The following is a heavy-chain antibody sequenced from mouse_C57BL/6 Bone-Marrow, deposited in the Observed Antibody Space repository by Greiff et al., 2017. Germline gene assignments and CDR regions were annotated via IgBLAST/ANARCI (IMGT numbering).Heavy chain of an antibody. V-gene: IGHV1-81*01. Sequence: QVQLQQSGAELARPGASVKLSCKASGYTFTSYGISWVKQRTGQGLEWIGEIYPRGGNTYYNEKFKGKATLTADKSSSTAYMELRSLTSEDSAVYFCARPALYSNYGGPFAYWGQGTLVTVSA. D-gene: IGHD2-5*01. CDR1: GYTFTSYG. J-gene: IGHJ3*01. CDR3: ARPALYSNYGGPFAY. CDR2: IYPRGGNT.